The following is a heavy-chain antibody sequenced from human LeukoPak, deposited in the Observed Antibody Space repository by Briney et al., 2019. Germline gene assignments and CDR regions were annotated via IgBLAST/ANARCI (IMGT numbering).Heavy chain of an antibody. CDR2: ISGSGGST. V-gene: IGHV3-23*01. CDR3: AKGIAAAGIGYYFDY. Sequence: SGGPLRPSCAAPGLTLRTYPMTWFRQPPGKGLKWSQPISGSGGSTYYEDSVKGRLTISRDNSKNTLYLQMNSLRAEDTAVYYCAKGIAAAGIGYYFDYWGQGTLVTVSS. CDR1: GLTLRTYP. D-gene: IGHD6-13*01. J-gene: IGHJ4*02.